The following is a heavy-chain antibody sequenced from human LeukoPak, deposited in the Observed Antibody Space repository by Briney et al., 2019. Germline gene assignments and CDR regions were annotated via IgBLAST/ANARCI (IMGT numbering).Heavy chain of an antibody. CDR1: GDSIRTDY. J-gene: IGHJ5*02. CDR2: IDKRGNT. Sequence: SGTLSLTCSVYGDSIRTDYWSWIRQSPGRGLEWIGKIDKRGNTQYNPSFESRVTVSSDTSKNEFSLKLNSVTSADTAIYYCARGGASCYGCHNWFDPWGQGTRVTVSS. CDR3: ARGGASCYGCHNWFDP. D-gene: IGHD2-2*01. V-gene: IGHV4-4*08.